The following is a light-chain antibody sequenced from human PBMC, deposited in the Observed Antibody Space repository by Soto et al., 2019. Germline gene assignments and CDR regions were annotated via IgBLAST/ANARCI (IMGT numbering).Light chain of an antibody. CDR3: MQGIQTPRT. Sequence: DIVMTQSPLSLPVTPGEPASISCRPSQSLLHSNGYNYLDWYLQKPGQSPQLLIYLGSNRASGVPDMFSGSGSGTDFTLKISRVAAEDVGVYYCMQGIQTPRTFGQGTKVEIK. J-gene: IGKJ1*01. CDR2: LGS. CDR1: QSLLHSNGYNY. V-gene: IGKV2-28*01.